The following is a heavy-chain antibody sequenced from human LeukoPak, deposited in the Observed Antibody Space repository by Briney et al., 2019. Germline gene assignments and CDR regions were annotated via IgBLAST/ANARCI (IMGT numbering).Heavy chain of an antibody. CDR1: GYTFTSYG. J-gene: IGHJ4*02. V-gene: IGHV1-18*01. CDR2: ISAYNGNT. Sequence: ASVKVSCKASGYTFTSYGISWVRQAPGQGLEWMGWISAYNGNTNYAQKLQGRVTMTTDTSTSTAYMEPSSLRSEDTAVYYCATDHSYGALSFDYWGQGTLVTVSS. CDR3: ATDHSYGALSFDY. D-gene: IGHD3-16*01.